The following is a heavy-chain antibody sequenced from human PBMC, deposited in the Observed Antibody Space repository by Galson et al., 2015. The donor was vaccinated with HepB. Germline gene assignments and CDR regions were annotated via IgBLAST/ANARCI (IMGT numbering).Heavy chain of an antibody. J-gene: IGHJ4*02. CDR2: ISSSGSTI. CDR3: ARYGYCSSTSCYYYFDY. CDR1: GFTFSDYY. D-gene: IGHD2-2*03. Sequence: SLRLSCAASGFTFSDYYMSWIRQAPGKGLEWVSYISSSGSTIYYADSVKGRFTISRDNAKNSLYLQMNSLRAEDTAVYYCARYGYCSSTSCYYYFDYWGQGTLVTVSS. V-gene: IGHV3-11*01.